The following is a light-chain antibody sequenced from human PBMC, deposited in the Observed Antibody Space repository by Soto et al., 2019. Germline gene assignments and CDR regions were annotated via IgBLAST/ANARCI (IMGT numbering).Light chain of an antibody. CDR2: GAS. CDR1: QNLSRY. J-gene: IGKJ1*01. V-gene: IGKV3D-15*01. CDR3: QQYNNWPRT. Sequence: EVVLTHSPGTLSLSPWDIASLSCRASQNLSRYFLAWYQHKPGQAPRLLIYGASTRATGIPARFSGSGSGTEFTLTISSLQSEDFAVYYCQQYNNWPRTFGQGTKVDIK.